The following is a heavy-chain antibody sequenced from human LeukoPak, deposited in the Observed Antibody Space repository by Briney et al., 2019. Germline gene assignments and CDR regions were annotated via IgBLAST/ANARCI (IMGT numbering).Heavy chain of an antibody. Sequence: GGSLRLSCAASGFTFGSYAMSWVRQAPGKGLVWVSRINTDGSSTSYADSVKGRFTISRDNSKNTLYLQMNSLRAEDTAVYYCAKASNWNYGPSDYWGQGTLVTVSS. CDR2: INTDGSST. J-gene: IGHJ4*02. V-gene: IGHV3-74*01. CDR1: GFTFGSYA. D-gene: IGHD1-7*01. CDR3: AKASNWNYGPSDY.